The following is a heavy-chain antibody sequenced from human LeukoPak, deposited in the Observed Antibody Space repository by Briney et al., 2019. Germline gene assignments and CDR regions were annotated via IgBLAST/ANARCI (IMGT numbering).Heavy chain of an antibody. CDR2: IYYSGST. V-gene: IGHV4-59*08. D-gene: IGHD5-24*01. CDR3: ARHRMAADY. CDR1: GGSISSYY. Sequence: SETLSLTCTVSGGSISSYYWSWIRQPPGKGLEWIGYIYYSGSTNYNPSLKSRVTVSVDTSKNQFSLKLSSVTAADTAVYYCARHRMAADYWGQGTLVTVSS. J-gene: IGHJ4*02.